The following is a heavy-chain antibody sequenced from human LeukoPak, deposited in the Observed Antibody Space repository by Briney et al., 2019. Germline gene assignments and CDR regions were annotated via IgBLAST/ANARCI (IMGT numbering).Heavy chain of an antibody. V-gene: IGHV3-48*03. CDR3: AKRSSPHSSSWYVSLDY. J-gene: IGHJ4*02. D-gene: IGHD6-13*01. Sequence: GGSLRLSCAASGFTFSSYEMNWVRQAPGKGLEWVSYISSSGSTIYYADSVKGRFTISRDNSKNTLYLQMNSLRAEDTAVYYCAKRSSPHSSSWYVSLDYRGQGTLVTVSS. CDR1: GFTFSSYE. CDR2: ISSSGSTI.